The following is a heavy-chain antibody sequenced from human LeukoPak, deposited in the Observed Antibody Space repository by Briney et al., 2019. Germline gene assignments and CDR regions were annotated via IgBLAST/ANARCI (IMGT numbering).Heavy chain of an antibody. CDR3: ARHAGRLRFRAHFDY. Sequence: PETLSLTCAVYGGSFSGYYWSWIRQPPGKGLEWIGEINHSGSTNHNPFLKSRITISVDTSKNQFSLKLSSVTAADTAVYYCARHAGRLRFRAHFDYWGQGTLVTVSS. J-gene: IGHJ4*02. CDR1: GGSFSGYY. V-gene: IGHV4-34*01. D-gene: IGHD5-12*01. CDR2: INHSGST.